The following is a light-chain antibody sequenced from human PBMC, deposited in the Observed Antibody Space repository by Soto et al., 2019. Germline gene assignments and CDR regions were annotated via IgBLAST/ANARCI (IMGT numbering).Light chain of an antibody. CDR3: CSYAGTYTFFV. CDR1: SSDVGGYHY. CDR2: DVT. J-gene: IGLJ1*01. V-gene: IGLV2-11*01. Sequence: QSVLTQPRSVSGSPGQSVTISCTGTSSDVGGYHYVSWYQQHPGKAPKLMIYDVTKRPSGVPDRFSGSKSGNTASLTISGLQAEDEADYYCCSYAGTYTFFVFGTGTKVPS.